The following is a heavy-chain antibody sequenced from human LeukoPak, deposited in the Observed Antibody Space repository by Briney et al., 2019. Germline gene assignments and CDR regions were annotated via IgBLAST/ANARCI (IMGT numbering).Heavy chain of an antibody. D-gene: IGHD3-10*01. CDR3: AREGSSSFDY. V-gene: IGHV6-1*01. J-gene: IGHJ4*02. Sequence: SQTLSLTCALSGDSVSCNSAAWNWIRQSPSGGLEWLGRTYYRSKWYYDYAVSVTTRVTINPNTSKNQFSLHLNSVTPEDTAMYYCAREGSSSFDYWGQGTLVTVSS. CDR2: TYYRSKWYY. CDR1: GDSVSCNSAA.